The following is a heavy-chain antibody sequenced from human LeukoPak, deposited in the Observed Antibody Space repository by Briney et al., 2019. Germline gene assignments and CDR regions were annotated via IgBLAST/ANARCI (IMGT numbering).Heavy chain of an antibody. V-gene: IGHV7-4-1*02. D-gene: IGHD4-11*01. CDR2: INTNTGNP. J-gene: IGHJ6*03. CDR3: ARGYSNLLGLDYYYYYMDV. CDR1: GYTFTSYA. Sequence: GASVKVSCKASGYTFTSYAMNWVRQAPGQGLEWMGWINTNTGNPTYAQGFTGRFVFSLDTSVSTAYLQISSLKAEDTAVYYCARGYSNLLGLDYYYYYMDVWGKGTTVTVSS.